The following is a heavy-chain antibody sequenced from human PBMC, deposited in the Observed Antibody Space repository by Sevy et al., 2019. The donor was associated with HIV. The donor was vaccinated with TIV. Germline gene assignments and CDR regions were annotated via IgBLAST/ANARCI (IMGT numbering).Heavy chain of an antibody. CDR2: VNSDGRST. CDR1: GLTFSDYW. D-gene: IGHD2-15*01. Sequence: GGSLRLSCAPSGLTFSDYWMHWVRQAPGKGLVWVSRVNSDGRSTTYPDSVKGRFTNSRDNTKNTLTLQMNSLRAEDTAVYYCVAANSWEDYWGQGTLVTVSS. CDR3: VAANSWEDY. J-gene: IGHJ4*02. V-gene: IGHV3-74*01.